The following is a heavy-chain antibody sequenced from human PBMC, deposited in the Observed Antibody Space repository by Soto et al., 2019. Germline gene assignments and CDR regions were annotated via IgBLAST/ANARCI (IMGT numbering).Heavy chain of an antibody. J-gene: IGHJ3*02. V-gene: IGHV3-21*01. CDR1: GFTFSSYS. CDR2: ISSSSSYI. CDR3: ARVQELETENDAFDEDDAFDI. D-gene: IGHD1-1*01. Sequence: GGSLRLSCAASGFTFSSYSMNWVRQAPGKGLEWVSSISSSSSYIYYADSVKGRFTISRDNAKNSLYLQMNSLRAEDTAVYYCARVQELETENDAFDEDDAFDIWGQGTMVTVSS.